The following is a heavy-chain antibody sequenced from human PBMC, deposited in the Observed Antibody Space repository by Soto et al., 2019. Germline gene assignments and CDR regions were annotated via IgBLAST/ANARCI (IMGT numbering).Heavy chain of an antibody. J-gene: IGHJ3*02. CDR1: GFTFSSYG. CDR3: AKDMQGDAFDI. CDR2: ISYDGSNK. Sequence: GGSLRLSCAASGFTFSSYGMHWVRQAPGKGLEWVAVISYDGSNKYYADSVKGRFTISRDNSKNTLYLQMNSLRAEDTAVYYCAKDMQGDAFDIWGQGTMVTV. V-gene: IGHV3-30*18. D-gene: IGHD2-2*01.